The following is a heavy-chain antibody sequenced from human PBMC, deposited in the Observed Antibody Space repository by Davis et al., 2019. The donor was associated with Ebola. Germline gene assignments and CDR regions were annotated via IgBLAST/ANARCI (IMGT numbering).Heavy chain of an antibody. CDR1: GGTFSSYA. CDR2: IIPILGIA. Sequence: SVKVSCKASGGTFSSYAISWVRQAPGQGLEWMGRIIPILGIANYAQKFQGRVTITADKSTSTAYMELSSLRSEDTAVYNCARDTGLRPYWGQGTLVTVSS. D-gene: IGHD5-12*01. V-gene: IGHV1-69*04. J-gene: IGHJ4*02. CDR3: ARDTGLRPY.